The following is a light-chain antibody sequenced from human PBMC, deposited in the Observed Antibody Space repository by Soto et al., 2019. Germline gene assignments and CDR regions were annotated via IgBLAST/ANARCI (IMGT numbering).Light chain of an antibody. CDR2: VGTGGIVG. CDR1: SGYSNYK. V-gene: IGLV9-49*01. J-gene: IGLJ1*01. Sequence: QLVLTQPPSASASLGASVTLTCTLSSGYSNYKVDWYQQRPGKGPRFVMRVGTGGIVGSKGEGIPDGFSVLGSGLNRYLTIKNIQEEDESDYHCGADHGSGSSFVYVFGTGTKVTVL. CDR3: GADHGSGSSFVYV.